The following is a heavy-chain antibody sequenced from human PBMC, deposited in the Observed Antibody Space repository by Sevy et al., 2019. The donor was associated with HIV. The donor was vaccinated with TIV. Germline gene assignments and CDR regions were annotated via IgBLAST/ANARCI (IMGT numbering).Heavy chain of an antibody. CDR3: ARRDTAMARGDY. CDR2: IYPGDSDT. Sequence: GESLKISCKGSGYSFTSYWIGWVRQMPGKGLERMRIIYPGDSDTRNSPSFQGQVTISADKSISTAYLQWSSLTATDTAMYYCARRDTAMARGDYWGQGTLVTVSS. CDR1: GYSFTSYW. V-gene: IGHV5-51*01. D-gene: IGHD5-18*01. J-gene: IGHJ4*02.